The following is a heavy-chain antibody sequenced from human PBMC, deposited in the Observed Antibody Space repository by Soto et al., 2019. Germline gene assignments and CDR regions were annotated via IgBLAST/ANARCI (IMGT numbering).Heavy chain of an antibody. J-gene: IGHJ4*02. CDR3: ARSSVPPYCSSPSSYSFHY. Sequence: ASVKVACKASGYTFTCYGMYWVRQAGGQRCEGMGWTNGGNGNTRYSQKFQGRITVTRDRAARTGDMELGRLICEETGIYFCARSSVPPYCSSPSSYSFHYWGQGTLVTVSS. CDR1: GYTFTCYG. CDR2: TNGGNGNT. D-gene: IGHD2-2*01. V-gene: IGHV1-3*01.